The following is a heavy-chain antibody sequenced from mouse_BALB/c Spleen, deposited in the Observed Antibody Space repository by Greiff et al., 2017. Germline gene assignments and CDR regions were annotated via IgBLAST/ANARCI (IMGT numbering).Heavy chain of an antibody. CDR2: ISSGSSTI. J-gene: IGHJ2*01. D-gene: IGHD1-2*01. V-gene: IGHV5-17*02. Sequence: EVMLVESGGGLVQPGGSRKLSCAASGFTFSSFGMHWVRQAPEKGLEWVAYISSGSSTIYYADTVKGRFTISRDNPKNTLFLQMTSLRSEDTAMYYCARSDGYGDWGQGTTLTVSS. CDR1: GFTFSSFG. CDR3: ARSDGYGD.